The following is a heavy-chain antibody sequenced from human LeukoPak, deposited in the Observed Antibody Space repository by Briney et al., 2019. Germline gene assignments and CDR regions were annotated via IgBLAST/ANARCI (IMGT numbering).Heavy chain of an antibody. J-gene: IGHJ4*02. CDR3: SSGSGWLSVY. Sequence: GGSLRLSCTASGFTFGNYLMSWFRQAPGKGLEWIGFISGGTTEYAASVKGRFTISRDDSTSIAYLQMNSLTTEDTAVYYCSSGSGWLSVYWGQGTLVTVSS. D-gene: IGHD6-19*01. CDR2: ISGGTT. CDR1: GFTFGNYL. V-gene: IGHV3-49*03.